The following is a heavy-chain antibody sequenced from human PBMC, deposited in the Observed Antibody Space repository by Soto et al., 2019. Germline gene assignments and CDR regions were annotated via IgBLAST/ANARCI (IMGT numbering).Heavy chain of an antibody. D-gene: IGHD3-10*01. CDR3: AKGAGSVNYRPEK. Sequence: EVPLLESGGGLVQPGGSLRLSCAASGFSFSSYAMTWVRQAPGKGLEWVSDISGSGGTTYYADSVRGRFTISRDNSKNTLYLQMNSLRAEDTAVYYCAKGAGSVNYRPEKWGQGTLVTVSS. V-gene: IGHV3-23*01. J-gene: IGHJ4*02. CDR2: ISGSGGTT. CDR1: GFSFSSYA.